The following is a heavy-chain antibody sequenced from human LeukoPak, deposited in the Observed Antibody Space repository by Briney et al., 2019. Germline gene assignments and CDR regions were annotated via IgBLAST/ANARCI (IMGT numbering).Heavy chain of an antibody. V-gene: IGHV1-8*03. Sequence: GASVKVSCKASGYTFTRYDINWVRQATGQGLEWLGWMNPNRGNTGYAQKFQGRVTITRDTSISTAYMELSSLRSEDTAVDYCARAGVRYFDGCDPWGQGTLVTVSS. J-gene: IGHJ5*02. CDR2: MNPNRGNT. CDR3: ARAGVRYFDGCDP. CDR1: GYTFTRYD. D-gene: IGHD3-9*01.